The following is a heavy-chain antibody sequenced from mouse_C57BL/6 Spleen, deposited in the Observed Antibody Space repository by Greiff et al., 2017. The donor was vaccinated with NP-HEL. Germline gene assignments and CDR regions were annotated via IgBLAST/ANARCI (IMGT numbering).Heavy chain of an antibody. V-gene: IGHV1-64*01. CDR2: IHPNSGST. D-gene: IGHD1-1*01. Sequence: QVQLQQPGAELVKPGASVKLSCKASGYTFTSYWMHWVKQRPGQGLEWIGMIHPNSGSTNYNEKFKSKATLTVDKSSSTAYMQLSSLTSEDSAFYYCAIRGVVDCYFDVWGTGTSVTVSS. J-gene: IGHJ1*03. CDR1: GYTFTSYW. CDR3: AIRGVVDCYFDV.